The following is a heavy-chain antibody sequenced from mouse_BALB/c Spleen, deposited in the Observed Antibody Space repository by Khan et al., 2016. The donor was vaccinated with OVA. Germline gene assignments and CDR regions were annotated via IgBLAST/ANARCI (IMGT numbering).Heavy chain of an antibody. CDR2: INPTNGGT. CDR1: GYTFTNFY. J-gene: IGHJ3*01. Sequence: QVQLQQSGAELVKPGASVKLSCKASGYTFTNFYMYWVRQRPGQGLEWIGQINPTNGGTNFNEKFKTKATLTVDKSSSTAYMQLSSMTSEDSAVYYCTRSPRYYGIANQAWFAYWGRGTLVTVSA. D-gene: IGHD2-1*01. CDR3: TRSPRYYGIANQAWFAY. V-gene: IGHV1S81*02.